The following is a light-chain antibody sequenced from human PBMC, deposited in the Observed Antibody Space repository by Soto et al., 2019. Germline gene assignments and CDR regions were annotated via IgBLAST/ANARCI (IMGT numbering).Light chain of an antibody. Sequence: QSALTQPRSVSRSLGQSVTISCTGTSSDVGTYNYVSWYQQHPGKAPKVMIYDVSERPSGVPDRFSGSKSGNTASLTISGLQAEDEADYYCCSYAGSPRYVLGTGTQLTVL. CDR3: CSYAGSPRYV. CDR2: DVS. J-gene: IGLJ1*01. CDR1: SSDVGTYNY. V-gene: IGLV2-11*01.